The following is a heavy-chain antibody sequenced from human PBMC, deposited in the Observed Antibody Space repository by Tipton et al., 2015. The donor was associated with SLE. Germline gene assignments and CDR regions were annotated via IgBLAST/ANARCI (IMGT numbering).Heavy chain of an antibody. V-gene: IGHV3-30-3*01. CDR3: AKDQSIGAGFDY. CDR2: ISYDGSNK. J-gene: IGHJ4*02. CDR1: GFTFSSYA. Sequence: SLRLSCAASGFTFSSYAMHWVRQAPGKGLEWVAVISYDGSNKYYADSVKGRFTISRDNSKNTLYLQMNSLRAEDTAVYYCAKDQSIGAGFDYWGQGTLVTVSS.